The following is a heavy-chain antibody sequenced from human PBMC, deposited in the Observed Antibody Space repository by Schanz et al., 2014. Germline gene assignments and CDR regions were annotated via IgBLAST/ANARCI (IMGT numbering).Heavy chain of an antibody. J-gene: IGHJ4*02. CDR2: MNESHSTI. CDR1: GFSFSSYA. V-gene: IGHV3-23*01. Sequence: EVQLLESGGGLVEPGGSLRLSCAASGFSFSSYAMGWVRQARGKGLEWVSAMNESHSTIYYADSVRGRFTISRDNAENTLSLQMNSLRAEDTAVYYCARGGPAYYFDDWGQGTLVTVSS. CDR3: ARGGPAYYFDD.